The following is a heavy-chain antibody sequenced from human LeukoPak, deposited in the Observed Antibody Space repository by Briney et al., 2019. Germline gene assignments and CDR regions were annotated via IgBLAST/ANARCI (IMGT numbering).Heavy chain of an antibody. CDR1: GGTLSSYA. J-gene: IGHJ4*02. D-gene: IGHD2-15*01. CDR2: NIPIFGTA. V-gene: IGHV1-69*05. CDR3: ATEAYCSGGSCWAAEEGYSDY. Sequence: SVKVSCKASGGTLSSYAISWVRQAPGQGLEWMGRNIPIFGTANYAQKFQGRVTITTDESTSTAYMELSSLRSEDTAVYYCATEAYCSGGSCWAAEEGYSDYWGQGTLVTVSS.